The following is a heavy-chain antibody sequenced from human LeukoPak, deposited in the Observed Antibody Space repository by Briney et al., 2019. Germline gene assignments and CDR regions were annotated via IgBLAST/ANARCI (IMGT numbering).Heavy chain of an antibody. CDR3: ARGRQDVTMIVVVMTAVSYYWDV. CDR2: MNPSGST. Sequence: PSETVSLTCPGNGGTYRGYYWPWIRQPPGKGLDWIGEMNPSGSTNYNPSLKSRGTISVDTSKNQFSLKLSSVTAADTAVYYCARGRQDVTMIVVVMTAVSYYWDVWGKGTTVTVS. D-gene: IGHD3-22*01. CDR1: GGTYRGYY. V-gene: IGHV4-34*01. J-gene: IGHJ6*03.